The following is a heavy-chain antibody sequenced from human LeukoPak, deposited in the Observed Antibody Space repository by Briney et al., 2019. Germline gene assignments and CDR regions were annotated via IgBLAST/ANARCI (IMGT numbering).Heavy chain of an antibody. D-gene: IGHD1-26*01. J-gene: IGHJ4*02. CDR2: INHSGST. V-gene: IGHV4-39*07. Sequence: KPPETLSLTCTVSGGSISSSSYYWGWIRQPPGKGLQWIGSINHSGSTYYNPSLKSRVTISVDTSKNRFSLELSSVTAADTAVYYCARIYGVGAHRGVGYFDYWGQGTLVTVSS. CDR1: GGSISSSSYY. CDR3: ARIYGVGAHRGVGYFDY.